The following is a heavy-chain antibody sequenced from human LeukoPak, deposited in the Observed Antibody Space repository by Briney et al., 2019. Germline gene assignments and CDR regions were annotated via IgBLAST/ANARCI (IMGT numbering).Heavy chain of an antibody. CDR2: IYYSGSA. V-gene: IGHV4-59*02. CDR3: ARVASSVMDY. Sequence: PGGSLRLSCAASGFTVSTNYLSWVRQAPGKGLEYIGYIYYSGSANYNPSLKSRVTISVDTSKNQFSLKVSSVTAADTAVYYCARVASSVMDYWGQGTLVTVSS. J-gene: IGHJ4*02. CDR1: GFTVSTNY.